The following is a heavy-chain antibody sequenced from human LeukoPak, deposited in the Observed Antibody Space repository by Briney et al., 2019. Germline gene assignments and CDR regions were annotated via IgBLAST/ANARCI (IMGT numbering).Heavy chain of an antibody. Sequence: ASVKVSCKASGYTFTSYGISWVRQAPGQGLEWMGWISAYNGNTNYAQKLQGRVTMTRDTSTSTVYMELSSLRSEDTAVYYCARVSGSSSWYGDGFFDYWGQGTLVTVSS. CDR3: ARVSGSSSWYGDGFFDY. V-gene: IGHV1-18*01. J-gene: IGHJ4*02. CDR2: ISAYNGNT. CDR1: GYTFTSYG. D-gene: IGHD6-13*01.